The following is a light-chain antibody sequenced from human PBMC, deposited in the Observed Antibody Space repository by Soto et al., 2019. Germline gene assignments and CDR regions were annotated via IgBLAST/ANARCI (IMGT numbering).Light chain of an antibody. Sequence: DIQMTQSPSAMSASVGDRVTISCRASQDIGNHLAWFQQKPGKVPQRLIYAASSLQTGVPSRFSGSGSGTDFTLTISSLQPEDFATYYCQQLKSYPITFGQGTRLEIK. J-gene: IGKJ5*01. CDR1: QDIGNH. V-gene: IGKV1-17*03. CDR2: AAS. CDR3: QQLKSYPIT.